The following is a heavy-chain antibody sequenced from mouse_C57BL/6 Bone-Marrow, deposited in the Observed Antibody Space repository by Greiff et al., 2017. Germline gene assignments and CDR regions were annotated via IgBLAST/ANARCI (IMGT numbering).Heavy chain of an antibody. CDR3: ARWCDWIYWYFDV. V-gene: IGHV1-69*01. Sequence: QVQLKQPGAELVMPGASVKLSCKASGYTFTSYWMHWVKQRPGQGLEWIGEIDPSDSYTNYNQKFKGKSTLTVDKSSSTAYMQLSSLTSEDSAVYYCARWCDWIYWYFDVWGTGTTVTVSS. D-gene: IGHD2-13*01. CDR1: GYTFTSYW. J-gene: IGHJ1*03. CDR2: IDPSDSYT.